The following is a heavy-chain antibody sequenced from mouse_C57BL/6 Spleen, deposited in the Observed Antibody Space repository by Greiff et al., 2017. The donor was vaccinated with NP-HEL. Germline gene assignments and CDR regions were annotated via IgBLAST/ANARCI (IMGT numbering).Heavy chain of an antibody. Sequence: EVQLVESEGGLVQPGSSMKLSCTASGFTFSDYYMAWVRQVPEKGLEWVANINYDGSSTYYLDSLKSRFIISRDNAKNILYLQMSRLKSESTATYYCAREEGRYYGRGGYFDYWGQGTTLTVSS. CDR3: AREEGRYYGRGGYFDY. J-gene: IGHJ2*01. CDR1: GFTFSDYY. D-gene: IGHD1-1*01. CDR2: INYDGSST. V-gene: IGHV5-16*01.